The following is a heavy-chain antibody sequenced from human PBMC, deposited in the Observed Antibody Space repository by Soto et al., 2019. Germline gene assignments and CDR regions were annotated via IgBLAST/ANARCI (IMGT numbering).Heavy chain of an antibody. J-gene: IGHJ6*02. D-gene: IGHD3-9*01. Sequence: SGPTLVNPTQTLTLTCTFSGFSLSTHGMCVSWIRQPPGKALEWLALIDWDDDKYYNTSLKTRLTISKDTSKNQVVLTMATMDPVDTGTYYCARIRGTWVSYYDILTYGMDVWGQGTTVTVS. CDR1: GFSLSTHGMC. V-gene: IGHV2-70*01. CDR2: IDWDDDK. CDR3: ARIRGTWVSYYDILTYGMDV.